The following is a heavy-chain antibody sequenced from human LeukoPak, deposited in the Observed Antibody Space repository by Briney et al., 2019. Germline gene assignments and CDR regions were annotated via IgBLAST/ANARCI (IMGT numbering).Heavy chain of an antibody. CDR3: AGATYSSGWQFDP. J-gene: IGHJ5*02. V-gene: IGHV5-51*01. D-gene: IGHD6-19*01. CDR2: IYPGDSDT. Sequence: GEALKISCKGSGYSFTSYWIGWVRQMPGKGLEWMGIIYPGDSDTRYSPSFQGQVTISADKSISTAYLQWSSLKASDTAMYYCAGATYSSGWQFDPGGQGTLFTASS. CDR1: GYSFTSYW.